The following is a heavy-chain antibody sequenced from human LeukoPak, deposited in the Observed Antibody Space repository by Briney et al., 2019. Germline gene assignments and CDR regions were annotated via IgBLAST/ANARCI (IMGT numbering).Heavy chain of an antibody. V-gene: IGHV4-59*08. CDR2: IYYSGSS. Sequence: SETLSLTCTVSGGSISSHYWSWIRQPPGKGLEWIGYIYYSGSSNYNPSLNSRATMSVDTSKHQFSLKLNFVTAADTAVYYCARQGSGWYYFDYWGQGTVVTVSS. CDR3: ARQGSGWYYFDY. J-gene: IGHJ4*02. CDR1: GGSISSHY. D-gene: IGHD6-19*01.